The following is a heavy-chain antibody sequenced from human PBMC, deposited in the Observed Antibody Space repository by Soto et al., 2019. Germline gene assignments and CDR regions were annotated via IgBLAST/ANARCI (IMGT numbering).Heavy chain of an antibody. D-gene: IGHD3-22*01. J-gene: IGHJ4*02. CDR3: AKDNRYYYDSSGYFPWIFDY. CDR1: GFTFSSYG. CDR2: ISYDGSNK. V-gene: IGHV3-30*18. Sequence: PGGSLRLSCAASGFTFSSYGMHWVRQAPGKXLEWVAVISYDGSNKYYADSVKGRFTISRDNSKNTLYLQMNSLRAEDTAVYYCAKDNRYYYDSSGYFPWIFDYWGQGTLVTVSS.